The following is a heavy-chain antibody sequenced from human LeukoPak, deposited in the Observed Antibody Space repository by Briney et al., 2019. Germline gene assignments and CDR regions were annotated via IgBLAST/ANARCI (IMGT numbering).Heavy chain of an antibody. CDR1: GGSISSSSYY. D-gene: IGHD3-22*01. V-gene: IGHV4-39*07. J-gene: IGHJ4*02. CDR2: IYYSGST. CDR3: ARDLPEYYYDSSGHFDY. Sequence: PSETLSLTCTVSGGSISSSSYYWGWIRQPPGKGLEWIGSIYYSGSTYYNPSLKSRVTISVDTSKNQFSLKLSSVTAADTAVYYCARDLPEYYYDSSGHFDYWGQGTLVTVSS.